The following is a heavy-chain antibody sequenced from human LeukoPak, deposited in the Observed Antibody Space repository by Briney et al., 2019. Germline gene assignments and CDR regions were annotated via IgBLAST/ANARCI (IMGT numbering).Heavy chain of an antibody. Sequence: GGSLRLSCAASGFTSSSYAMSWVRQAPGRGLEWVSSIRYSGGHTYHAASVKGRFTSSRDNSKNTLYLQMNGLRAEDTALYYCAKVGTTVTTYYYYYMDVWGKGTTVTVSS. J-gene: IGHJ6*03. V-gene: IGHV3-23*01. D-gene: IGHD4-17*01. CDR1: GFTSSSYA. CDR3: AKVGTTVTTYYYYYMDV. CDR2: IRYSGGHT.